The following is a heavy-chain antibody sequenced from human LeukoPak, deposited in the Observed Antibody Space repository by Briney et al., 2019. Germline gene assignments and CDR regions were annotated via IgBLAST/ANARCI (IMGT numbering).Heavy chain of an antibody. D-gene: IGHD6-13*01. Sequence: PSETLSLTCAVYGGSFSGYYWSWIRQPPGKGLEWIGEINHSGSTNYNPSLKSRVTISVDTSKNQFSLKLSSVTAADTAVYYCARVEQQLVFDYWGRGTLVTVSS. J-gene: IGHJ4*02. V-gene: IGHV4-34*01. CDR1: GGSFSGYY. CDR3: ARVEQQLVFDY. CDR2: INHSGST.